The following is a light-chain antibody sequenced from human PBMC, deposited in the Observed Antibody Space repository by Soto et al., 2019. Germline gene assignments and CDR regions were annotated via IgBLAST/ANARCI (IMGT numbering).Light chain of an antibody. V-gene: IGKV3-11*01. CDR3: QQRSSWPLT. Sequence: EIVLTQSPDTLSLSPGDRATLSCRASQSISSYLAWYQQKPGQSPRLLIYDASNRATGIPARFSGSGSGTDFTLTISSLEPEDFAVYYCQQRSSWPLTFGGGTKVDI. J-gene: IGKJ4*01. CDR1: QSISSY. CDR2: DAS.